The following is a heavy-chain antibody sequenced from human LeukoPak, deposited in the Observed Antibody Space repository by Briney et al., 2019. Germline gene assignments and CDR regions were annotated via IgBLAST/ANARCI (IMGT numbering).Heavy chain of an antibody. CDR1: GFTFSSYA. CDR2: ISYDGSNK. V-gene: IGHV3-30-3*01. J-gene: IGHJ4*02. Sequence: GRSLRLSCAASGFTFSSYAMHWVREAPGKGLEWVAVISYDGSNKYYADSVKGRFTISRDNSKNPLYLQMNSLRAEDTAVYYCARGYDSSGYYYAYYFDYWGQGTPVTVSS. D-gene: IGHD3-22*01. CDR3: ARGYDSSGYYYAYYFDY.